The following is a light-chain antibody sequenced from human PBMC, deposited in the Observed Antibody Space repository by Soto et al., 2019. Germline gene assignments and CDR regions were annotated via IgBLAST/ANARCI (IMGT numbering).Light chain of an antibody. CDR1: QSISSY. J-gene: IGKJ1*01. Sequence: DIQMTQSPSSLSASVGDRVTITCRASQSISSYLNWYQQKPGKAPNLLIYAASSLQSGVPSRFSGSGSGTDFTLTISSLQPEDFVTYYCHQSYNTPRTFGQGTKVEIK. V-gene: IGKV1-39*01. CDR2: AAS. CDR3: HQSYNTPRT.